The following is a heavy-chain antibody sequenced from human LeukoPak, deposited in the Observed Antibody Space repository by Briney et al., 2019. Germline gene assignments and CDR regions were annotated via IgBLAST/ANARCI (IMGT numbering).Heavy chain of an antibody. CDR1: GPSFASYW. Sequence: GESLKISCQSSGPSFASYWIGWVRQLPGQGLEWMGIIYPGDSDTRYSPSFEGQVTISVDKSITTAYLQWTSLKASDTAMYYCARLAGNSWLDPWGQGTLVTVSS. CDR3: ARLAGNSWLDP. V-gene: IGHV5-51*01. J-gene: IGHJ5*02. CDR2: IYPGDSDT.